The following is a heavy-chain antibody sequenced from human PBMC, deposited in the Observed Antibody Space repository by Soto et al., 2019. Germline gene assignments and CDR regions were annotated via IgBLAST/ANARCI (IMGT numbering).Heavy chain of an antibody. CDR2: IYWDDDK. J-gene: IGHJ4*02. D-gene: IGHD3-10*01. V-gene: IGHV2-5*02. CDR1: GFSLSTSGVG. CDR3: AHSSKGFSMVRGVYFDY. Sequence: SGPTLVNPTQTLTQTCTFSGFSLSTSGVGVGWIRQPPGKALEWLALIYWDDDKRYSPSLKSRLTITKDTSKNQVVLTMTNMDPVDTATYYCAHSSKGFSMVRGVYFDYWGQGTLVTVSS.